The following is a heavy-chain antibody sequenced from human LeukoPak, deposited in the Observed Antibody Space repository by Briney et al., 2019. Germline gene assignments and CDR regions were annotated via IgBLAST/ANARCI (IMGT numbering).Heavy chain of an antibody. J-gene: IGHJ6*02. CDR2: ISGSGGST. CDR3: ASLRFLEWLLYPYGMDV. CDR1: GFTFSSYA. Sequence: GGSLRLSCAASGFTFSSYAMSWVRQAPGKGLEWVSAISGSGGSTYYADSVKGRFTISRDNSKNTLYLQMNSLRAEDTAVYYCASLRFLEWLLYPYGMDVWGQGTTVTVSS. D-gene: IGHD3-3*01. V-gene: IGHV3-23*01.